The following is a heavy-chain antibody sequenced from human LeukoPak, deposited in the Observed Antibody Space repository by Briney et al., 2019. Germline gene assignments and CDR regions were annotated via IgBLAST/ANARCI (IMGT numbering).Heavy chain of an antibody. CDR3: ASYYDSSGYADAFDI. Sequence: SETLSLTCTVSGGSLSSYYWSWIRQPPGKGLEWIGYIYYSGSTNYNPSLKSRVTISVDTSKNQFSLKLSSVTAADTAVYYCASYYDSSGYADAFDIWGQGTMVTVSS. J-gene: IGHJ3*02. CDR2: IYYSGST. D-gene: IGHD3-22*01. V-gene: IGHV4-59*01. CDR1: GGSLSSYY.